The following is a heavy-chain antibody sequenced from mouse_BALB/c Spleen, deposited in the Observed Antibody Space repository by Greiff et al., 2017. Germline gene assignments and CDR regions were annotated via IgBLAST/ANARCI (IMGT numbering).Heavy chain of an antibody. CDR3: AIDGITTATGFAY. Sequence: VQRVESGPGLVAPSQSLSITCTVSGFSLTSYGVHWVRQPPGKGLEWLGVIWAGGSTNYNSALMSRLSISKDNSKSQVFLKMNSLQTDDTAMYYCAIDGITTATGFAYWGQGTLVTVSA. CDR2: IWAGGST. CDR1: GFSLTSYG. J-gene: IGHJ3*01. V-gene: IGHV2-9*02. D-gene: IGHD1-2*01.